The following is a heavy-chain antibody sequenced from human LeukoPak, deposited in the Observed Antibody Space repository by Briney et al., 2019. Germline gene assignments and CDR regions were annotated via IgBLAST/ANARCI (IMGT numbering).Heavy chain of an antibody. Sequence: GGSLRLSCAAAGFTFSDYSMNWVRQAPGKGLEWVSYISAGSTTIYYADSVKGRFTISRDNSKNTLYLQMNSLRAEDTAVYYCAKLPSTRYYDRSYYFDYWGQGTLVTVSS. CDR3: AKLPSTRYYDRSYYFDY. CDR1: GFTFSDYS. CDR2: ISAGSTTI. J-gene: IGHJ4*02. V-gene: IGHV3-48*01. D-gene: IGHD3-22*01.